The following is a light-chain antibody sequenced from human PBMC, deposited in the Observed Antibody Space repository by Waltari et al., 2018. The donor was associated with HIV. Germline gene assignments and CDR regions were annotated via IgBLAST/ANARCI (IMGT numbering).Light chain of an antibody. CDR2: AVS. Sequence: QSALTQPASVSGSPGQSITISCTGTSSAVGGYPYVSWYQQPPGKAPKRMIYAVSNRPSGVSNRFSGSKSGNTASLTISGLQAEDEADYYCSSYTSSSVYVFGTGTKVTVL. J-gene: IGLJ1*01. V-gene: IGLV2-14*01. CDR1: SSAVGGYPY. CDR3: SSYTSSSVYV.